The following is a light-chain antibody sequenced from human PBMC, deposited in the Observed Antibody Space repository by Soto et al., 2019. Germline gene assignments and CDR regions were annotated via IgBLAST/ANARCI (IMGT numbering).Light chain of an antibody. CDR3: QHYDHVQVT. CDR1: QDIDNY. CDR2: DAS. V-gene: IGKV1-33*01. J-gene: IGKJ5*01. Sequence: VGDRVTITCQASQDIDNYLNWYQQKPGKAPNLLIYDASNLETGVPSRFSGGGSGTDFTFTITSLQPEDIATYYCQHYDHVQVTFGQGTRLEIK.